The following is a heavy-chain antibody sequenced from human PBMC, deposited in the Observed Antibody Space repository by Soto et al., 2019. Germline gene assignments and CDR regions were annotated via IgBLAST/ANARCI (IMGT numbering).Heavy chain of an antibody. J-gene: IGHJ3*02. Sequence: GGSLRLSCDASGFTFSSYGMNWVRQATGKGLEWVSYISSSGSTIYYADSVKGRFTISRDNAKNSLYLQMNSLRAEDTAVYYCARTQGYSYGSEAFDIWGQGTMVTVSS. CDR3: ARTQGYSYGSEAFDI. V-gene: IGHV3-48*03. D-gene: IGHD5-18*01. CDR2: ISSSGSTI. CDR1: GFTFSSYG.